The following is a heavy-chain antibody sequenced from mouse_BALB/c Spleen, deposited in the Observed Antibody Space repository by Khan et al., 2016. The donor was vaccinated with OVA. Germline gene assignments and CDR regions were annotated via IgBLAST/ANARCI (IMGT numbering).Heavy chain of an antibody. CDR3: AISEDVKDAMDY. V-gene: IGHV5-9-3*01. CDR2: ISTGGSYT. Sequence: EVELVESGGGLVKPGASLKLSCAASGFTFSSYSMCWVRQTPEKGLEWIATISTGGSYTYYPDKFKGRATIPGDNAKNTVYLQLSRLRSEDTAVYYCAISEDVKDAMDYWGQGTSVTVSS. D-gene: IGHD1-3*01. CDR1: GFTFSSYS. J-gene: IGHJ4*01.